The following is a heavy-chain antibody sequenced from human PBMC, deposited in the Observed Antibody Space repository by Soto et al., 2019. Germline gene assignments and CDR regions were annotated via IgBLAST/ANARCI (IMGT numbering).Heavy chain of an antibody. CDR1: GYTFTSYD. D-gene: IGHD3-16*02. V-gene: IGHV1-8*01. CDR2: MNPNIGNT. Sequence: QVQLVQSGAEVKKPGASVKVSCKASGYTFTSYDINWVRQATGQGLEWMGWMNPNIGNTGYAQKFQGRVTMTRNTSLSTAYMVLSSLRCEDTGVYCGATSELSTHFFDFWGQGTLVTVSS. CDR3: ATSELSTHFFDF. J-gene: IGHJ4*02.